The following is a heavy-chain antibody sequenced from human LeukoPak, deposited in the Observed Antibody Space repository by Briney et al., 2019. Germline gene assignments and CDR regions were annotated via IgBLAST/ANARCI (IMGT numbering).Heavy chain of an antibody. Sequence: PSVTLSLTCNVSGGSITNYFWSWIRQPAGKGLEWIGRIYTSGSTDYNPSLRSRVTMSVDTSKNQFSVKVWSVTAADTAVYYCARESKSYDGSGFYHDSWGQGTLVTVSS. CDR3: ARESKSYDGSGFYHDS. V-gene: IGHV4-4*07. CDR1: GGSITNYF. D-gene: IGHD3-22*01. J-gene: IGHJ4*02. CDR2: IYTSGST.